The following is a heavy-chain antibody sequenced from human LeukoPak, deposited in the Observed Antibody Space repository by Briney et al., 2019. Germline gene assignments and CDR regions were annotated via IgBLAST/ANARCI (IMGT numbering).Heavy chain of an antibody. CDR3: ASRIQESPWQWLVQESGYFQH. D-gene: IGHD6-19*01. J-gene: IGHJ1*01. V-gene: IGHV4-39*01. CDR2: IYYSGST. CDR1: GGSISSGGYY. Sequence: SETLSLTCTVSGGSISSGGYYWSWIRQHPGKGLEWIGYIYYSGSTYYNPSLKSRVTISVDTSKNQFSLKLSSVTAADTAVYYCASRIQESPWQWLVQESGYFQHWGQGTLVTVSS.